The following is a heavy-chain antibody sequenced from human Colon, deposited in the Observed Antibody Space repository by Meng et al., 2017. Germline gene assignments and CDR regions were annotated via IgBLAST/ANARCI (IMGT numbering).Heavy chain of an antibody. Sequence: ASVKVSCKASGYTFTTFDINWVRQATGRGLEWMGWMSPTTGKTGYAQKFQGRVTMTRDTSISTAYMELSSLTSEDTAVYYCMTWSPSRGRPWGQGTLVTVSS. CDR2: MSPTTGKT. V-gene: IGHV1-8*01. CDR3: MTWSPSRGRP. J-gene: IGHJ5*02. D-gene: IGHD2-2*01. CDR1: GYTFTTFD.